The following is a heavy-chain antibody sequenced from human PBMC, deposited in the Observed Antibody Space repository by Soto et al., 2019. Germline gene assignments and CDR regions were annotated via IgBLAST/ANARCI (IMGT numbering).Heavy chain of an antibody. CDR3: AKDIKAVGATLAFDY. CDR2: ISWDGGST. CDR1: GFTFDDYT. V-gene: IGHV3-43*01. D-gene: IGHD1-26*01. Sequence: EVQLVESGGVVVQPGGSLRLSCAASGFTFDDYTMHWVRQAPGKGLEWVSLISWDGGSTYYADSVKGRFTISRDNSKNSLDLQMNSLRTEDTALYYCAKDIKAVGATLAFDYWGQGTLVTVSS. J-gene: IGHJ4*02.